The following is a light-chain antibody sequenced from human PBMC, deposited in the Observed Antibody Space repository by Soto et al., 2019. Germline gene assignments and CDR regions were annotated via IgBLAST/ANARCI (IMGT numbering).Light chain of an antibody. CDR2: GAS. CDR3: QQYGSLPRT. V-gene: IGKV3-20*01. Sequence: EIVLTQSPGTLSLSPGERATLSCRASQSVSSSYLAWYQQKPGQAPRLLIYGASTRATGIPDRFSGGGSGTDFTLIISSLEPEDFAVYYCQQYGSLPRTFGQGTKVDIK. CDR1: QSVSSSY. J-gene: IGKJ1*01.